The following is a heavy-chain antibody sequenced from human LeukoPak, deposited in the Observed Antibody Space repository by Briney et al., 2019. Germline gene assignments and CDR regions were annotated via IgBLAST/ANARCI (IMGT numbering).Heavy chain of an antibody. CDR3: AKVEQRFPYFDY. D-gene: IGHD1/OR15-1a*01. CDR2: TRYDGTKK. Sequence: GGSLRLSCAASGFNFRSYDMHWVRQAPGKGLEWVAFTRYDGTKKYYADSVKGRFTISRDNSKNTLYLQMNSLRAEDTAVYYCAKVEQRFPYFDYWGQGTLVTVSS. CDR1: GFNFRSYD. J-gene: IGHJ4*02. V-gene: IGHV3-30*02.